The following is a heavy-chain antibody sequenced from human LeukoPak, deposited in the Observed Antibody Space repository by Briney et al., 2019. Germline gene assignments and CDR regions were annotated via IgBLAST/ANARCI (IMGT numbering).Heavy chain of an antibody. CDR2: ISYDGSNK. D-gene: IGHD6-6*01. Sequence: GGSLRLSCAASGITFSSYGMHWVRQAPGKGLEWVAVISYDGSNKYYADSVKGRFTISRDNSKNTLYLQMNSLRAEETDVYYCAKEFSSSQWRYYYGMDVWGEGTTVTVSS. CDR1: GITFSSYG. V-gene: IGHV3-30*18. CDR3: AKEFSSSQWRYYYGMDV. J-gene: IGHJ6*04.